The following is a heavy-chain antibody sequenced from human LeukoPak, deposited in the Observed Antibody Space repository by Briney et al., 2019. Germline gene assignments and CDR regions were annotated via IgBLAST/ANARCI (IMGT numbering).Heavy chain of an antibody. V-gene: IGHV4-59*01. CDR1: GGPISRYY. J-gene: IGHJ3*02. D-gene: IGHD3-22*01. CDR3: ARDRDSSGYYGSYAFDI. CDR2: IYYSGST. Sequence: SETLSLTCTVSGGPISRYYWSWIRQPPGKGLEWIGYIYYSGSTNYNPSLKSRVTISVDTSKNQFSLKLSSVTAADTAVYYCARDRDSSGYYGSYAFDIWGQRTMVTVSS.